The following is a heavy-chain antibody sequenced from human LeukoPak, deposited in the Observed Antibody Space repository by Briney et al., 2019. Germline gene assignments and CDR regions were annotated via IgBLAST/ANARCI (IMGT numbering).Heavy chain of an antibody. CDR2: VYSDGST. V-gene: IGHV3-66*01. J-gene: IGHJ6*02. D-gene: IGHD6-19*01. CDR3: ARDQRADGMDV. CDR1: GFIVRSNY. Sequence: GGSLRLSCAASGFIVRSNYMSWVRQAPGKGLEWVSDVYSDGSTYYTDSVKGRFTISRENANNSLYLQMNSLRADDTAVYYCARDQRADGMDVWGQGTTVTVSS.